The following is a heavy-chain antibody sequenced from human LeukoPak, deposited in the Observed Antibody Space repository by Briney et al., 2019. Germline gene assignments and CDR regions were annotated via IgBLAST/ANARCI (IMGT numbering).Heavy chain of an antibody. Sequence: AGGSLRLSCAASGFTFSSYAMSWVRQAPGKGLEWVSAISGSGGSTYYADSVKGRFTISRDNSKNTLYLQMNSLRAEDTAVYYCARRDSSGYYPSDYWGQGTLVTVSS. V-gene: IGHV3-23*01. CDR1: GFTFSSYA. J-gene: IGHJ4*02. D-gene: IGHD3-22*01. CDR2: ISGSGGST. CDR3: ARRDSSGYYPSDY.